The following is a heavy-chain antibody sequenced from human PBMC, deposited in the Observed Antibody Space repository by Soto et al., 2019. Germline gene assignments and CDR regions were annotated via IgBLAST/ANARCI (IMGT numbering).Heavy chain of an antibody. Sequence: EVQLLESGGGLVRPGESLRLSCAASGFTFSSSAMSWVRLAPGKGLEWVSTISGNGAYTYFSDALKGRFTISRDNSNNTVQLQTHPPSVEDTALYFCAKYCPASMVRGDAIHWGLGTLVT. CDR1: GFTFSSSA. D-gene: IGHD3-10*01. CDR3: AKYCPASMVRGDAIH. J-gene: IGHJ1*01. V-gene: IGHV3-23*01. CDR2: ISGNGAYT.